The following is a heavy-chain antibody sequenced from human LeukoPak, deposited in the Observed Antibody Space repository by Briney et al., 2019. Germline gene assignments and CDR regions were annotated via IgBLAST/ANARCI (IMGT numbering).Heavy chain of an antibody. CDR2: IRNKANSYTT. Sequence: GGSLRLSCAASGFTFSDHYMDWGRQALGKGLEWVGRIRNKANSYTTEYAASVKGRFTISRDDSKNSLYLQMHSLKCEDTAVYYCAREWDSGSYYLGYFDYWGQGTLVTVSS. D-gene: IGHD1-26*01. J-gene: IGHJ4*02. CDR1: GFTFSDHY. CDR3: AREWDSGSYYLGYFDY. V-gene: IGHV3-72*01.